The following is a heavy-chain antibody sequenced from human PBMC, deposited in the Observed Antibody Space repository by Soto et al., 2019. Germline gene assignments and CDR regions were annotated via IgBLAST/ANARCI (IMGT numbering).Heavy chain of an antibody. J-gene: IGHJ6*02. CDR3: ARAMGDWGTYYYYYGFDV. Sequence: SETLSLTCGVSGDSTRSRYWWTWLRRPPGRGLEWIGEVNQSGTSNYNPSLKSRVTISVDTSKNQFSLNLSSVTAADSAVYYCARAMGDWGTYYYYYGFDVWGQGTTVTVSS. D-gene: IGHD3-16*01. CDR1: GDSTRSRYW. CDR2: VNQSGTS. V-gene: IGHV4-4*02.